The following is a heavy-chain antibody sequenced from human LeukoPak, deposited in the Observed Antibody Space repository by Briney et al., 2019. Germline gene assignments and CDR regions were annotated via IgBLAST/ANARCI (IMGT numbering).Heavy chain of an antibody. Sequence: GGSLRLSCAASGFTFSSYGMHWVRQAPGKGLEWVAVIWYDGSNKYYADSVKGRFTISRDNSKNTLYLQMNSLRAEDTAVYYCARDRGGLLWFGDNWGQGTLVTVSS. CDR1: GFTFSSYG. V-gene: IGHV3-33*01. D-gene: IGHD3-10*01. CDR2: IWYDGSNK. J-gene: IGHJ4*02. CDR3: ARDRGGLLWFGDN.